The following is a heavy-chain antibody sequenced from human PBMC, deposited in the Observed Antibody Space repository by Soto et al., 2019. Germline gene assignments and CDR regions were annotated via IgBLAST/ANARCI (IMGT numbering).Heavy chain of an antibody. Sequence: EVQLVVSGGGLIQPGGSLRLSCAASGFSFNTYAMNWVRQAPGKGLEWISYISSSSSRIYYADSVKGRFTLSRDNAKNSLYLQMNSLRAEDTAVYYCASDPGIAAAGMDYWGQGTLVTVSS. D-gene: IGHD6-25*01. CDR2: ISSSSSRI. CDR1: GFSFNTYA. CDR3: ASDPGIAAAGMDY. J-gene: IGHJ4*02. V-gene: IGHV3-48*04.